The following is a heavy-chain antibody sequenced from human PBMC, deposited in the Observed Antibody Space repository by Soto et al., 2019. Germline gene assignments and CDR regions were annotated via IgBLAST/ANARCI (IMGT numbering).Heavy chain of an antibody. J-gene: IGHJ6*02. CDR3: ARDMGSGPYYYYGMDV. Sequence: PGGSLRLSCAASGFTFSVHAMNWVRQAPGKGLEWVANIKQNSSEIYYVDSVKGRFTISRDNAKNSLYLQMNSLRAEDTAVYYCARDMGSGPYYYYGMDVWGQGTTVTVSS. CDR1: GFTFSVHA. CDR2: IKQNSSEI. V-gene: IGHV3-7*03. D-gene: IGHD3-10*01.